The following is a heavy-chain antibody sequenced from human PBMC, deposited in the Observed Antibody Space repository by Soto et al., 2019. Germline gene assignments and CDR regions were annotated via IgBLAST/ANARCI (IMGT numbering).Heavy chain of an antibody. CDR2: ISYDGSNK. D-gene: IGHD6-19*01. V-gene: IGHV3-30-3*01. CDR1: GFTFSSYA. Sequence: GGSLRLSCAASGFTFSSYAMHWVRQAPGKGLEWVAVISYDGSNKYYADSVKGRFTISRDNSKNTLYLQMNSLRAEDTAVYYCARVGQWLGPFDYWGQGTLVTVSS. CDR3: ARVGQWLGPFDY. J-gene: IGHJ4*02.